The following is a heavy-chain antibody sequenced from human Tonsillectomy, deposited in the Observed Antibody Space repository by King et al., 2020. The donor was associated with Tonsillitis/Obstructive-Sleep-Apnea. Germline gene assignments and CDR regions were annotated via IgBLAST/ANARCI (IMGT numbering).Heavy chain of an antibody. CDR2: ISYDGSNK. Sequence: QLVQSGGGVVQPGRSLRLSCAASGFTFSSYGMQWVRQAPGKGLEWVAVISYDGSNKYYGDSVKGRFTISRDNSKNTLYLQMNSLRAEDTAVYYCAKVLVGWEYYYYGMDGWGQGTTVTVSS. CDR3: AKVLVGWEYYYYGMDG. J-gene: IGHJ6*02. D-gene: IGHD1-26*01. CDR1: GFTFSSYG. V-gene: IGHV3-30*18.